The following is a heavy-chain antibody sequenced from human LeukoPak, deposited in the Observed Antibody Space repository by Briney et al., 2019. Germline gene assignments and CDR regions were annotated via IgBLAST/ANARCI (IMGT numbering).Heavy chain of an antibody. D-gene: IGHD3-10*01. J-gene: IGHJ4*02. V-gene: IGHV3-48*03. CDR3: ARVSTYYYGSGSYTELDY. CDR1: GFTFSSYE. CDR2: ISSGSTI. Sequence: GGSLRLSCAASGFTFSSYEMNWVRQAPGKGLEWVSYISSGSTIYYADSVKGRFTISRDNAKNSLYLQMNSLRAEDTAVYYCARVSTYYYGSGSYTELDYWGQGTLVTVS.